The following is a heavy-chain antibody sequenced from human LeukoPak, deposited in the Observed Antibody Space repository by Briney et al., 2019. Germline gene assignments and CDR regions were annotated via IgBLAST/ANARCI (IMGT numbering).Heavy chain of an antibody. CDR2: ISGSGGST. Sequence: GGSLRLSCAASGFTFSSYAMSWVRQAPGKGLEWVSAISGSGGSTYYADSVKGRSTISRDNSKNTLYLQMNSLRAEDTAVYYCAKPYYYGSGSYYLPDYWGQGTLVTVSS. CDR3: AKPYYYGSGSYYLPDY. CDR1: GFTFSSYA. D-gene: IGHD3-10*01. V-gene: IGHV3-23*01. J-gene: IGHJ4*02.